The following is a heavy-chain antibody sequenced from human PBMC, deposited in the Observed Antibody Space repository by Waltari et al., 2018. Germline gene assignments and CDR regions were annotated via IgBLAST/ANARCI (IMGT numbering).Heavy chain of an antibody. V-gene: IGHV4-31*03. CDR1: GCSISSGGYY. D-gene: IGHD3-10*01. CDR2: IYYSGST. J-gene: IGHJ3*02. Sequence: QVQLQESGPGLVKPSQTLSLTCPFSGCSISSGGYYLSWIRPHPGKGLEWIGYIYYSGSTYYNPSLKSRVTIAVDTSKNQFSLKLSSVTAADTAVYYCARESLSGSGSYYNYDAFDSWGQGTMVTVSS. CDR3: ARESLSGSGSYYNYDAFDS.